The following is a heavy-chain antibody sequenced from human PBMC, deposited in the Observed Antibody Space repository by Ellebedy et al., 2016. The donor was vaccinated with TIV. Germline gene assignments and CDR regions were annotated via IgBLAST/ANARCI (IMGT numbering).Heavy chain of an antibody. V-gene: IGHV4-4*02. Sequence: MPSETLSLTCVVSGASISNSNWWHWVRQSPGKGLEWIGEISHSGSTYYNPSLKSRVTISLDQPKNQFSLNLNSVTAADTAIYYCARVRVGCSGTSCYLDPWGQGTLVTVSS. CDR2: ISHSGST. D-gene: IGHD2-2*01. J-gene: IGHJ5*02. CDR3: ARVRVGCSGTSCYLDP. CDR1: GASISNSNW.